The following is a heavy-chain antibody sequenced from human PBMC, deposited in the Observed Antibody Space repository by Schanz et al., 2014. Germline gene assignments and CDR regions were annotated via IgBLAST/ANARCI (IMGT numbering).Heavy chain of an antibody. CDR3: ARGNPIFGVVILGWLDP. CDR1: GDTLSSSG. J-gene: IGHJ5*02. CDR2: IIPNLGSA. Sequence: QVQLVQSGAEVKKPGSSVTVSCKASGDTLSSSGISWVRQAPGQGLEWMGRIIPNLGSANYAQKFQGRVTSAADKSTSTVYMELSSLRSEDTAIYYCARGNPIFGVVILGWLDPWGQGTLVTVSS. D-gene: IGHD3-3*01. V-gene: IGHV1-69*08.